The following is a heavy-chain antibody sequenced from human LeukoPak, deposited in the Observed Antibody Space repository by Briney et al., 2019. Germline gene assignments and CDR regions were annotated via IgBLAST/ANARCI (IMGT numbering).Heavy chain of an antibody. Sequence: GRSLRVSCAASGFTFSSYGMDWGRQAPGKGLEWVAVISYDGSNKYYADSVNGRFTISRDNSKNTLYLQMNSLRAEDTAVYYCAKDLSFFSGSYYGVYYYYGMDVWGQGTTVTVSS. CDR3: AKDLSFFSGSYYGVYYYYGMDV. V-gene: IGHV3-30*18. CDR2: ISYDGSNK. D-gene: IGHD1-26*01. CDR1: GFTFSSYG. J-gene: IGHJ6*02.